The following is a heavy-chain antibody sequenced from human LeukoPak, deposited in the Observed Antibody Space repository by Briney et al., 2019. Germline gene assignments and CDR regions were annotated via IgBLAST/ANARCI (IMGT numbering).Heavy chain of an antibody. D-gene: IGHD3-22*01. J-gene: IGHJ3*02. CDR3: ARDLHGYDAFDI. V-gene: IGHV3-66*02. Sequence: PGGSLRLSCAASGFTVSSNYMSWVRQAPGKGLEWVSVIYSGGSTYYADSVKGRFTISRDNSKNTLYPQMNSLRAEDTAVYYCARDLHGYDAFDIWGQGTMVTVSS. CDR2: IYSGGST. CDR1: GFTVSSNY.